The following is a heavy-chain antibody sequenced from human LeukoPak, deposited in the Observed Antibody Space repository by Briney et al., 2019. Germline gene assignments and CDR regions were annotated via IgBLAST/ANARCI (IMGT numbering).Heavy chain of an antibody. CDR1: GFTFSNYA. CDR2: IRGSGAET. CDR3: PKSNYDILTGFDY. Sequence: GGSLRLSGAASGFTFSNYAMSWVPQAQEKRLEWVSLIRGSGAETWYSDSVTGRFTISRDNSKNTLYLQMNSLRAEDTAIYYCPKSNYDILTGFDYWGQGTLVTVSS. V-gene: IGHV3-23*01. D-gene: IGHD3-9*01. J-gene: IGHJ4*02.